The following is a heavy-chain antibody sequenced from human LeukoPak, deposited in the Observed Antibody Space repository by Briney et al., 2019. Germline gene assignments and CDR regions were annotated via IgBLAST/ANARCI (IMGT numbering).Heavy chain of an antibody. J-gene: IGHJ4*02. CDR1: GYTFTGYY. CDR3: ARDTEDFDY. CDR2: INPNTGGT. V-gene: IGHV1-2*02. Sequence: ASVKVSCKASGYTFTGYYIHWVRQAPGQGLEWMGWINPNTGGTTFAERFQGRVTMTRDTSVSTAYMELSSLRSEDTAVYYCARDTEDFDYWGQGTLVTVSS.